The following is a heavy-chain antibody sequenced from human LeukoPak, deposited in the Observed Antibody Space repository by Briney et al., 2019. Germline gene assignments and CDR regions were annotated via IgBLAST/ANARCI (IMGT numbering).Heavy chain of an antibody. J-gene: IGHJ5*02. CDR3: ARDGSGDSSSPNWFDP. Sequence: ASVKVSCKASGYTFTSYGISWVRRAPGQGLEWMGWISAYNGNTNYAQKLQGRVTMTTDTSTSTAYMELRSLRSDDTAVYYCARDGSGDSSSPNWFDPWGQGTLVTVSS. CDR1: GYTFTSYG. D-gene: IGHD6-13*01. V-gene: IGHV1-18*01. CDR2: ISAYNGNT.